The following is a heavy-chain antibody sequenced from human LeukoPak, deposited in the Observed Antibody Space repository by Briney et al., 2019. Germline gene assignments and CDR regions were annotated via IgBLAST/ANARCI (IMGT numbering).Heavy chain of an antibody. V-gene: IGHV4-34*01. CDR3: ARGTRILYYRSAFDI. Sequence: IPSEPVSLTCAVYGGSFSGYYWSWIRQPPGKGLEWIGEIIHSESTNYNPSLKSRVSISVDTSKKQFSLKLSSVTAADTAVYYCARGTRILYYRSAFDIWGQGTMVTVSS. CDR2: IIHSEST. D-gene: IGHD2-8*01. J-gene: IGHJ3*02. CDR1: GGSFSGYY.